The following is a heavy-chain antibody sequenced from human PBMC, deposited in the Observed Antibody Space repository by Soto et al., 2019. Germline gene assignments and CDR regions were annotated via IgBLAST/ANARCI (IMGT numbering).Heavy chain of an antibody. CDR1: GGSISSSSYY. CDR2: IYYSGST. V-gene: IGHV4-39*01. J-gene: IGHJ4*02. D-gene: IGHD2-15*01. CDR3: ATTPPGYCSGGSCTVIDY. Sequence: QLQLQESGPGLVKPSETLSLTCTVSGGSISSSSYYWGWIRQPPGKGLEWIGSIYYSGSTYYNPSLQSRVTISVDTSKNQFSLKLSSVTAADTAVYYCATTPPGYCSGGSCTVIDYWGQGTLVTVSS.